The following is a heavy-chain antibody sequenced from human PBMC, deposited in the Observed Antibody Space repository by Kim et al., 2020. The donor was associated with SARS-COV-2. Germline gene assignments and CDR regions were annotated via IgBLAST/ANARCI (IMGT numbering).Heavy chain of an antibody. Sequence: SVKGRFTISRDNSKNTLYLQMNSLRAEDTAVYYCARELPTAGDGSSAFDIWGQGTMVTVSS. V-gene: IGHV3-30*07. D-gene: IGHD1-1*01. CDR3: ARELPTAGDGSSAFDI. J-gene: IGHJ3*02.